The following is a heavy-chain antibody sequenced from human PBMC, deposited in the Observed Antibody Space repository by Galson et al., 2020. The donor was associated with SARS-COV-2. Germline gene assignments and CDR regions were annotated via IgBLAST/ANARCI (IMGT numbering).Heavy chain of an antibody. J-gene: IGHJ2*01. D-gene: IGHD3-9*01. Sequence: ETLSLTCAVYGGSFSGYYWSWIRQPPGKGLEWIGEINHSGSTNYNPSLKSRVTISVDTSKNQFSLKLSSVTAADTAVYYCAREGSLRYFDWLFYWYFDLWGRGTLVTVSS. CDR3: AREGSLRYFDWLFYWYFDL. CDR2: INHSGST. V-gene: IGHV4-34*01. CDR1: GGSFSGYY.